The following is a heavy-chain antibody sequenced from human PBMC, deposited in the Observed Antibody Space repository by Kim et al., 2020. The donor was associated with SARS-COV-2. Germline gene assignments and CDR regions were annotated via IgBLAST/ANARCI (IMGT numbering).Heavy chain of an antibody. CDR3: ARATTIFGVVIQSFDY. J-gene: IGHJ4*02. CDR2: IYYSGST. D-gene: IGHD3-3*01. Sequence: SETLSLTCTVSGGSISSGGYYWSWIRQHPGKGLEWIGYIYYSGSTYYNPSLKSRVTISVDTSKNQFSLKLSSVTAADTAVHYCARATTIFGVVIQSFDYWVQGTLVTVSS. CDR1: GGSISSGGYY. V-gene: IGHV4-31*03.